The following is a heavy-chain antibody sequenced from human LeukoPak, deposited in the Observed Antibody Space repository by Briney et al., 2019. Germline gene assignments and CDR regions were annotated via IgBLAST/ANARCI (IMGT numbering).Heavy chain of an antibody. Sequence: PGGSLRLSCTASGFTFSSYGMHWVRQAPGKGLEWVAFIRYDGSNKYYADSVKGRFTISRDNSKNTLYLQMNSLRAEDTAVYYCAKDVDYGSGSNSDYWGQGTLVTVSS. V-gene: IGHV3-30*02. J-gene: IGHJ4*02. CDR1: GFTFSSYG. CDR2: IRYDGSNK. D-gene: IGHD3-10*01. CDR3: AKDVDYGSGSNSDY.